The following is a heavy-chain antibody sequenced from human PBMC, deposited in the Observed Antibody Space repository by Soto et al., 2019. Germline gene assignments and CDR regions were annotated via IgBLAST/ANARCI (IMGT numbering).Heavy chain of an antibody. CDR1: GYSFTSYW. D-gene: IGHD2-2*02. Sequence: PGASLKISCKGSGYSFTSYWIGWVRQMPGKGLKWMGIIYPGDSHTKYSPSFQGQVTISADKSISTAYLQWSGLKASDTAIYYCARQGYCSTTACYTVDYWGQGTLVTVSS. J-gene: IGHJ4*02. CDR2: IYPGDSHT. CDR3: ARQGYCSTTACYTVDY. V-gene: IGHV5-51*01.